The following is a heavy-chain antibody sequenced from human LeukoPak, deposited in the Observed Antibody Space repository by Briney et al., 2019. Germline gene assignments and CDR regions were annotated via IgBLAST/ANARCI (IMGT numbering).Heavy chain of an antibody. J-gene: IGHJ4*02. Sequence: GGSLRPSCAASGFTFSSYGMHWVRQAPGKGLEWVAFIRYDGSNKYYADSVKGRFTISRDNSRDNSKNTLYLQMNSLRAEDTAVYYCAKGPVNSYDSSGQNWYFDYWGQGTLVTASS. V-gene: IGHV3-30*02. CDR1: GFTFSSYG. D-gene: IGHD3-22*01. CDR2: IRYDGSNK. CDR3: AKGPVNSYDSSGQNWYFDY.